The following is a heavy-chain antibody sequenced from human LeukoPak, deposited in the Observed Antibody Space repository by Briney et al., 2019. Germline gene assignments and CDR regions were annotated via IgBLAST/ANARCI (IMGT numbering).Heavy chain of an antibody. CDR1: GDSISSSSYY. CDR3: ARLAGSGIYFDY. Sequence: SETLSLTCIVSGDSISSSSYYWGWIRQPPGKGLKYIGSIYYGGNTYYNPSLKGRVTISVDTSKNQFSLKLSSVTAADTAVYYCARLAGSGIYFDYWGQGTLVTVSS. J-gene: IGHJ4*02. D-gene: IGHD3-10*01. CDR2: IYYGGNT. V-gene: IGHV4-39*01.